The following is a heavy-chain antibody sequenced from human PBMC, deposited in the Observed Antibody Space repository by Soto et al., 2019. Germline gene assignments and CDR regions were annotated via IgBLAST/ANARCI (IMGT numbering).Heavy chain of an antibody. V-gene: IGHV1-69*12. J-gene: IGHJ4*02. CDR3: ARARAVYYDILTGYYGIDY. Sequence: QVQLVQSGAEVKKPGSSVKVSCKASGGTFSSYAISWVRQAPGQGLEWMGGFIPIFGTANYAQKFQGRVTITADESTSTAYMELSSLRSEDTAVYYCARARAVYYDILTGYYGIDYWGQGTLVTVSS. CDR2: FIPIFGTA. D-gene: IGHD3-9*01. CDR1: GGTFSSYA.